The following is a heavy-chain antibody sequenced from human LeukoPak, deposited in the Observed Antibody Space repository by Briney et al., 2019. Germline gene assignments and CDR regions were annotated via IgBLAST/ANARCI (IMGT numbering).Heavy chain of an antibody. Sequence: GESLKISCKGSGYSFTSYWIGWVRQMPGKGLEWMGIIYPGDSDTRYSPSFQGQVTISADKSISTAYLQWSSLKASDTAMYYCARVERSSSWSTEIDYWGQGTLVTVSS. CDR3: ARVERSSSWSTEIDY. CDR2: IYPGDSDT. V-gene: IGHV5-51*01. CDR1: GYSFTSYW. J-gene: IGHJ4*02. D-gene: IGHD6-13*01.